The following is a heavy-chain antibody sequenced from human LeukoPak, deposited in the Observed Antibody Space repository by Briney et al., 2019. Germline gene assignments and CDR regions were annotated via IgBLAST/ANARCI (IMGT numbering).Heavy chain of an antibody. CDR3: ARDHAVAESPYWYFDL. D-gene: IGHD2-2*01. Sequence: SETPSLTCTVSGGSISSSSYYWGWIRQPPGKGLEWIGSIYYSGSTYYNPSLKSRVTISVDKSKNQFSLKLSSVTAADTAVYYCARDHAVAESPYWYFDLWGRGTLVTVSS. V-gene: IGHV4-39*07. J-gene: IGHJ2*01. CDR1: GGSISSSSYY. CDR2: IYYSGST.